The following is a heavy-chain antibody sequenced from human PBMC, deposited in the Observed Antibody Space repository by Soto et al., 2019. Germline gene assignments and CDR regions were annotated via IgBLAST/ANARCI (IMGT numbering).Heavy chain of an antibody. D-gene: IGHD3-22*01. Sequence: QLQLQESGSGLAKPSQTLSLTCAVSGGSISSGGYSWSWIRQPPGKGLEWIGYIYHSGSTYYNPSLKSRVTISVDRSKNQFSLKLSSVTAADTAVYYCARGPPNSIWGQGTLVTVSS. CDR1: GGSISSGGYS. J-gene: IGHJ4*02. CDR2: IYHSGST. V-gene: IGHV4-30-2*01. CDR3: ARGPPNSI.